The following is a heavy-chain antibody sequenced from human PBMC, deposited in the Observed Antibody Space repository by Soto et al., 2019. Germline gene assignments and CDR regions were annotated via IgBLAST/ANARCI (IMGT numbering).Heavy chain of an antibody. CDR1: GGSLSSYH. Sequence: PLETMSLTWSVSGGSLSSYHWSWIRQPPGKGLEWIGYIYYSGSTNYNPSLKSRVTISVDTSKNQFSLKLSSVTAADTAVYYCARWGNGDYVRSDYWGQGTLVTVSS. D-gene: IGHD4-17*01. V-gene: IGHV4-59*08. CDR2: IYYSGST. J-gene: IGHJ4*02. CDR3: ARWGNGDYVRSDY.